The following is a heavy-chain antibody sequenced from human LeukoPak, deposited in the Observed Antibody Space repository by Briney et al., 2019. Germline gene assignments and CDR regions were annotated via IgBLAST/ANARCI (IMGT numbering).Heavy chain of an antibody. V-gene: IGHV1-24*01. CDR2: FDPEDGET. CDR1: GYTLTELS. Sequence: ASVKVSCKVSGYTLTELSMHWVRQAPGKGLEWMGGFDPEDGETIYAQRFQGRVTMTEDTSTDTAYMELSRLRSEDTAVYYCATTEYDSSGYYSKWFDPWGQGTLVTVSS. CDR3: ATTEYDSSGYYSKWFDP. D-gene: IGHD3-22*01. J-gene: IGHJ5*02.